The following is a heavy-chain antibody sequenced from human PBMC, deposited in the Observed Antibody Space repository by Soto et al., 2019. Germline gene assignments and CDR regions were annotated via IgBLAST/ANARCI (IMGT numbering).Heavy chain of an antibody. D-gene: IGHD3-9*01. CDR2: ISGSGGST. Sequence: GGSLRLSCAASGFTFSSYAMSWVRQAPGKGLEWVSAISGSGGSTYYADSVKGRFTISRDNSKSTLYLQMNSLRAEDTAVYYCASGYDILTGYYGPAGFDPWGQGTLVTVSS. CDR1: GFTFSSYA. J-gene: IGHJ5*02. V-gene: IGHV3-23*01. CDR3: ASGYDILTGYYGPAGFDP.